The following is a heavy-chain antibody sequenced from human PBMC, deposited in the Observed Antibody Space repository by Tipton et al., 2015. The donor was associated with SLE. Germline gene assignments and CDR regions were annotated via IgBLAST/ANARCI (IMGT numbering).Heavy chain of an antibody. V-gene: IGHV4-4*07. J-gene: IGHJ5*02. Sequence: TLSLTCTVSCGSISSYYWSWIRQPAGKGREWIGRIYSRGNTHYNPSLKSRVTISLDTSKNQFSLNLNSVIAADTAVYYCARGECGINCPMYNWFDPWGQGTLVTVSS. CDR1: CGSISSYY. D-gene: IGHD1-1*01. CDR3: ARGECGINCPMYNWFDP. CDR2: IYSRGNT.